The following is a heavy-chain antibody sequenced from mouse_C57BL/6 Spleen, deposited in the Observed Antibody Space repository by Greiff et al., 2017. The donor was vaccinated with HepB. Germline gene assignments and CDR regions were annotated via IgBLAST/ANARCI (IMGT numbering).Heavy chain of an antibody. J-gene: IGHJ4*01. CDR1: GYTFTDYE. V-gene: IGHV1-15*01. CDR3: TRYAMDY. CDR2: IDPETGGT. Sequence: VKLQQSGAELVRPGASVTLSCKASGYTFTDYEMHWVKQTPVHGLEWIGAIDPETGGTAYNQKFKGKAILTADKSSSTAYMELRSLTSEDSAVYYCTRYAMDYWGQGTSVTVSS.